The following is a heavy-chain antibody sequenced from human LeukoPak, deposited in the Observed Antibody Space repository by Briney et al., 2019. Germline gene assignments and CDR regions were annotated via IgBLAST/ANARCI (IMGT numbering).Heavy chain of an antibody. V-gene: IGHV1-2*02. CDR3: ARDLGDWSTGNWFDP. J-gene: IGHJ5*02. Sequence: ASVKVSCKASGYTFTGYYMHWVRQAPGQGLEWMGWINPNSGGTNYAQKFQGRVTMTRDTSISTAYMELSRLRSDDTAVYYCARDLGDWSTGNWFDPWGQGTLVTVSS. CDR2: INPNSGGT. D-gene: IGHD2-8*02. CDR1: GYTFTGYY.